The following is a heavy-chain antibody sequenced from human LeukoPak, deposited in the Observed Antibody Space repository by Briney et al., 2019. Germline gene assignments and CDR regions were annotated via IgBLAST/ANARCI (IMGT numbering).Heavy chain of an antibody. V-gene: IGHV3-30*18. CDR3: AKDIYYYDSSGYFDY. CDR2: ISYDGSDK. J-gene: IGHJ4*02. CDR1: GFTFSSYD. Sequence: GSLRLSCAASGFTFSSYDMHWVRQAPGKGLEWVAVISYDGSDKYYADSVKGRFTISRDNSKNTLSLQINSLRAEDTAVYYCAKDIYYYDSSGYFDYWGQGTLVTVSS. D-gene: IGHD3-22*01.